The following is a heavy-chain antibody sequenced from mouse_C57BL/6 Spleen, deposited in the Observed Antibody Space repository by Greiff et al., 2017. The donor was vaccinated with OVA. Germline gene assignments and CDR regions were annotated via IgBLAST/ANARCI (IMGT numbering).Heavy chain of an antibody. J-gene: IGHJ2*01. CDR3: ARSDWGEDY. CDR1: GYTFTSYW. V-gene: IGHV1-52*01. CDR2: IDPSDSAT. D-gene: IGHD4-1*01. Sequence: QVQLKQPGAELVRPGSSVTLSCKASGYTFTSYWLHWVKQRPIQGLEWIGNIDPSDSATHYTQKFKDKATLTVDKSSSTAYMQLSSLTSEDTAVYYCARSDWGEDYWGQGTTLTVSS.